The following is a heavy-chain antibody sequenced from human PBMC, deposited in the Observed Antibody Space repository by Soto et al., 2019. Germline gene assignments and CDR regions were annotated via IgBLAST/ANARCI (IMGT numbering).Heavy chain of an antibody. CDR3: AAGGHGAFEN. J-gene: IGHJ3*02. Sequence: QVQLVQSGAEVKKPGSSVKVSCKASGDTFSSYTISWVRQAPGQGLEWMGRIIPILDIANYAQKFQGRVTITGDKSTSTAYMELSSLRSEDTAGYYRAAGGHGAFENWGQGTMVTVSS. CDR2: IIPILDIA. V-gene: IGHV1-69*02. CDR1: GDTFSSYT. D-gene: IGHD1-26*01.